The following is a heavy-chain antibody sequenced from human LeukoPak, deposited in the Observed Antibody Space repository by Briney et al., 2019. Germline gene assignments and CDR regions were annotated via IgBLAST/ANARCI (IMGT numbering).Heavy chain of an antibody. D-gene: IGHD6-6*01. J-gene: IGHJ3*02. CDR2: MNPNSGNT. CDR1: GYTFTSYD. V-gene: IGHV1-8*03. CDR3: ARDQRLVRDDAFDI. Sequence: GASVKVSCKASGYTFTSYDINWVRQATGQGLEWMGWMNPNSGNTGYAQKFQGRVTITRNTSISTAYMELGSLRSEDTAVYYCARDQRLVRDDAFDIWGQGTMVTVSS.